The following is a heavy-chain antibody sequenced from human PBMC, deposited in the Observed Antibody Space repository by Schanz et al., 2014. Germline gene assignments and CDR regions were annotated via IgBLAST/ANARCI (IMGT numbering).Heavy chain of an antibody. CDR3: ARGGFGEVSYFDY. J-gene: IGHJ4*02. V-gene: IGHV3-48*01. D-gene: IGHD3-10*01. CDR2: ISSSSSTR. Sequence: EVQLLESGGGLVQPGGSLRLSCAASGFTFSSYSMNWVRQAPGKGLEWVSYISSSSSTRYYADSVKGRFTISRDNAKNSLFLQMNSLRAEDTAVYYCARGGFGEVSYFDYWGQGTLVTVSS. CDR1: GFTFSSYS.